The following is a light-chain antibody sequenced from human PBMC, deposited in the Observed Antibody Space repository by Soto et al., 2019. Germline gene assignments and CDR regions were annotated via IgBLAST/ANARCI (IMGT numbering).Light chain of an antibody. CDR3: QSFDYRLSASYV. CDR2: DNT. CDR1: SSNIGGGYD. J-gene: IGLJ1*01. V-gene: IGLV1-40*01. Sequence: QSVLTRPPSVSSAPGQRVTINCNGSSSNIGGGYDVYWYQHLPGRAPKLLIYDNTNRPSGVPDRFSASKSGTSASLAITGLQTEDEADYYCQSFDYRLSASYVFGSGTKVTVL.